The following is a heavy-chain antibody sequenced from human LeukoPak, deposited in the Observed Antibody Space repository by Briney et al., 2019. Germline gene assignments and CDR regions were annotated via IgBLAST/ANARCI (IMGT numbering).Heavy chain of an antibody. CDR3: ASEMIFGSFDY. CDR2: ISYDGSNK. J-gene: IGHJ4*02. V-gene: IGHV3-30*04. CDR1: GFTFSSYA. Sequence: PGGSLRLSCAASGFTFSSYAMHWVRQAPGKGLEWVAVISYDGSNKYYADSVKGRFTISRDNSKNTLYLQMNSLRAEDTAMYYCASEMIFGSFDYWGQGTLVTVSS. D-gene: IGHD3/OR15-3a*01.